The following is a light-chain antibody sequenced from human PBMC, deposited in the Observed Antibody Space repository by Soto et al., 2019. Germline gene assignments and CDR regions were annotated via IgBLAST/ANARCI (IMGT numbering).Light chain of an antibody. CDR2: GAS. CDR3: QQRSNWLIT. V-gene: IGKV3-15*01. Sequence: EAVLTQSAATLSVSPGERATLSCRASQSVATNLAWYQQRPGQAPRLLIYGASKRAVGLPARFSGGGSGTEFTLTITSLQSEDFAVYYCQQRSNWLITFGQGTRLEIK. J-gene: IGKJ5*01. CDR1: QSVATN.